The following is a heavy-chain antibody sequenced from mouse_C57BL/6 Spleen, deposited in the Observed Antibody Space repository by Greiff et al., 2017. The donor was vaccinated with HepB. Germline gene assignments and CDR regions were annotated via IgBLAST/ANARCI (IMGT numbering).Heavy chain of an antibody. CDR1: GYTFTSYW. D-gene: IGHD2-5*01. Sequence: QVQLQQPGAELVMPGASVKLSCKASGYTFTSYWMHWVKQRPGHGLEWIGEIDPSDSYTNYNQKFKGKSTLTVDKSSSTAYMQLSSLTSEDSAVYYCARTNYSNPFAYWDQGTLVTVSA. V-gene: IGHV1-69*01. J-gene: IGHJ3*01. CDR2: IDPSDSYT. CDR3: ARTNYSNPFAY.